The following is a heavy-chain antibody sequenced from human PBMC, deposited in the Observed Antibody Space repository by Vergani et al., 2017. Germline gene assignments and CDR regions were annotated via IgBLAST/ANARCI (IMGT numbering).Heavy chain of an antibody. CDR3: ARAPRANYDFWSGYKYYYYMDV. Sequence: QVQLVQSGAEVKTPGASVKVSCKASGYTFTSYGISWVRQAPGQGLEWMGWISAYNGNTNYAQKLQGRVTMTTDTSTSTAYMELRSLRSDDTAVYYCARAPRANYDFWSGYKYYYYMDVWGKGTTVTVSS. V-gene: IGHV1-18*01. J-gene: IGHJ6*03. CDR2: ISAYNGNT. CDR1: GYTFTSYG. D-gene: IGHD3-3*01.